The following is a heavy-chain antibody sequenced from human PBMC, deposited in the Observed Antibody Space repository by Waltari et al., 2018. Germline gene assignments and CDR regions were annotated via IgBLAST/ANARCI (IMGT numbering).Heavy chain of an antibody. CDR3: TRGGRDSSWYWRD. D-gene: IGHD6-13*01. J-gene: IGHJ4*02. CDR2: IKQDGSEK. Sequence: EVQLVESGGGLAKPGGSRRLSCAAPGLGFGNYWMTWVRQASGKGPEWVANIKQDGSEKYYMDSVKGRFTISRDNAKNSLYLQMNNLRVEDTAVYYCTRGGRDSSWYWRDWGQGTLVTVSS. CDR1: GLGFGNYW. V-gene: IGHV3-7*01.